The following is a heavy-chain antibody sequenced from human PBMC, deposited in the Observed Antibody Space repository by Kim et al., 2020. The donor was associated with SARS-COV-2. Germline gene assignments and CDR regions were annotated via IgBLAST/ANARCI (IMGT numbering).Heavy chain of an antibody. CDR1: GFTFSSYA. V-gene: IGHV3-64D*06. J-gene: IGHJ4*02. CDR3: VKDPSHLRQQLVRPL. CDR2: ISSNGGST. Sequence: GGSLRLSCSASGFTFSSYAMHWVRQAPGKGLEYVSAISSNGGSTYYADSVKGRFTISRDNSKNTLYLQMSSLRAEDTAVYYCVKDPSHLRQQLVRPLWGQGTLVTVSS. D-gene: IGHD6-13*01.